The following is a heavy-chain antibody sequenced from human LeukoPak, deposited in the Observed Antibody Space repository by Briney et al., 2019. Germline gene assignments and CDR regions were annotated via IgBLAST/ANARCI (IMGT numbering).Heavy chain of an antibody. CDR3: AKDQGSVAAAVSWFDP. V-gene: IGHV3-23*01. J-gene: IGHJ5*02. D-gene: IGHD6-13*01. CDR2: ISGSGGST. CDR1: GFNFSSYA. Sequence: GGSLRLSCAASGFNFSSYAMSWVRQAPGKGLEWVSAISGSGGSTYYADSVKGRFTISRDNSKNTLYLQMNSLRAEDTAVYYCAKDQGSVAAAVSWFDPWGQGTLVTVSS.